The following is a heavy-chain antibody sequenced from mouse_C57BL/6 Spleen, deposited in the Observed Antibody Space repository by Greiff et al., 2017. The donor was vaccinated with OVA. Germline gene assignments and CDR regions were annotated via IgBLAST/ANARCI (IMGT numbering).Heavy chain of an antibody. Sequence: VQLQQSGAELVRPGSSVKVSCKASGYAFTNYLIEWVKQRPGQGLEWIGVINPGSGGTNYNEKFKGKATLTADKSSSTAYMQLSSLTSEDSAVYFCERSGDSSGPSFGYWGQGTLVTVSA. D-gene: IGHD3-2*02. CDR1: GYAFTNYL. V-gene: IGHV1-54*01. CDR2: INPGSGGT. J-gene: IGHJ3*01. CDR3: ERSGDSSGPSFGY.